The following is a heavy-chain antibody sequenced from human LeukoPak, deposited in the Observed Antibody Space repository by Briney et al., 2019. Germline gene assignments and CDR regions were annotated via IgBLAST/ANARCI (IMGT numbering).Heavy chain of an antibody. Sequence: GASLQISCKGSGYSFTSYWIGWVRRMPGKGLEWMGIIYPGDSDTRYSPSFQGQVTISADKSISTAYLQWSSLKASDTAMYYCARPRYSSSWDDAFDIWGQGTMVTVSS. CDR1: GYSFTSYW. J-gene: IGHJ3*02. CDR3: ARPRYSSSWDDAFDI. V-gene: IGHV5-51*01. CDR2: IYPGDSDT. D-gene: IGHD6-13*01.